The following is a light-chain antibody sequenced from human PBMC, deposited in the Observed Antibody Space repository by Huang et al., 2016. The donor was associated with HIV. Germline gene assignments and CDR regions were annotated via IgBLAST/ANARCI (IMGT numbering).Light chain of an antibody. CDR3: QQYDDSPYA. CDR2: DAS. J-gene: IGKJ2*01. Sequence: EIVLTQSPDTLSLSPGERATLSCRPSQSVSARHLAWYQHKPGQAPRLLIYDASNRATGIPDKFSGSGSGTDFTLTISGLGPEDSAVYYCQQYDDSPYALGQGTRLEIK. V-gene: IGKV3-20*01. CDR1: QSVSARH.